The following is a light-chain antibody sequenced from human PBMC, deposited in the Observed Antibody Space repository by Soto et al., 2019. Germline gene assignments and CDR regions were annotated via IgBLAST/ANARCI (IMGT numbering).Light chain of an antibody. J-gene: IGLJ1*01. CDR2: GDN. Sequence: QSVLTQPPSGSAAPGQKVTISFSGSSSNIGINSLSWNQQRPGTAPKLLIYGDNRRPSGIPDRFSGSKSGTLATLGITGFQTGDEADYYCGSWDSSLSAYVFGSGRKVTVL. CDR1: SSNIGINS. CDR3: GSWDSSLSAYV. V-gene: IGLV1-51*01.